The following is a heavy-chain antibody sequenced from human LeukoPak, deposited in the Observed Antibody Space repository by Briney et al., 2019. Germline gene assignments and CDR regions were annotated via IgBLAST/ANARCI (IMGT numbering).Heavy chain of an antibody. CDR1: GYTFTSYG. J-gene: IGHJ5*02. V-gene: IGHV1-18*01. CDR3: ARDKNSSTWYWFDP. D-gene: IGHD6-13*01. Sequence: ASLKVSSTASGYTFTSYGISWVRQAPGQGLEWMGWISGYNGHTNYAQKLQGRVTMTTDTSTSTAYMELRSLRSDDTAVYYCARDKNSSTWYWFDPWGQGTLVTVSS. CDR2: ISGYNGHT.